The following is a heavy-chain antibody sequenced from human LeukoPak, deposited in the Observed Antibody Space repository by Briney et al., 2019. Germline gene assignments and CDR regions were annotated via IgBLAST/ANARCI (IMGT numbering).Heavy chain of an antibody. D-gene: IGHD3-22*01. CDR3: ARGDISGYYAY. J-gene: IGHJ4*02. V-gene: IGHV3-11*06. CDR1: GFTFMTYT. Sequence: NPGGSRSLSVPPPGFTFMTYTRGGSGQAPGRGRGWVSDISRSSTDTNYADSVKGRFTISRDNAKNSLFLQLNSLRDEDTAVYYCARGDISGYYAYWGQGTLVTVSS. CDR2: ISRSSTDT.